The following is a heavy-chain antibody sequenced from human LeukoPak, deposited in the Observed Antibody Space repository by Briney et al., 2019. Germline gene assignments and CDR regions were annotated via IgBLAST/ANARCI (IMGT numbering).Heavy chain of an antibody. CDR2: IYYSGST. D-gene: IGHD1-1*01. CDR1: GGSISSSSYY. J-gene: IGHJ4*02. V-gene: IGHV4-39*07. Sequence: SETLSLTCTVSGGSISSSSYYWGWIRQPPGKGLEWTGSIYYSGSTYYNPSLKSRVTISVDTSKNQFSLKLSSVTAADTAVYYCARDRSIESQPIDYWGQGTLVTVSS. CDR3: ARDRSIESQPIDY.